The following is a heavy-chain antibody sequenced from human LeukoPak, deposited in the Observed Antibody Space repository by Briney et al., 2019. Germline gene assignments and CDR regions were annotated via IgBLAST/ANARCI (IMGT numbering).Heavy chain of an antibody. Sequence: PGGSLRLSCAASGFTVSSNYMSWVRQAPGKGLEWVSVIYSGGSTYYADSVKGRFTISRDNAKNSLYLQMNSLRAEDTALYYCARGENYYDSSGYYYFDYWGQGTLVTVSS. J-gene: IGHJ4*02. CDR3: ARGENYYDSSGYYYFDY. CDR2: IYSGGST. V-gene: IGHV3-53*01. D-gene: IGHD3-22*01. CDR1: GFTVSSNY.